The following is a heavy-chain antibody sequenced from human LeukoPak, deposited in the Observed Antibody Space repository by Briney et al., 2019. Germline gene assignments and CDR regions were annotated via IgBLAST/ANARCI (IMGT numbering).Heavy chain of an antibody. CDR3: ARGRSRDGYNPFDY. CDR1: GYSISSGYY. Sequence: SETLSLTCTVSGYSISSGYYWGWIRQPPGKGLEWIGSIYHSGSTYYNPSLKSRVTISVDTSKNQFSLKLSSVTAADTAVYYCARGRSRDGYNPFDYWGQGTLVTVSS. V-gene: IGHV4-38-2*02. CDR2: IYHSGST. J-gene: IGHJ4*02. D-gene: IGHD5-24*01.